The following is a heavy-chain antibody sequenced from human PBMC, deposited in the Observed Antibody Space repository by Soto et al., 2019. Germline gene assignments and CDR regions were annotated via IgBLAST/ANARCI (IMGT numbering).Heavy chain of an antibody. Sequence: PGGSLRLSCAASGFTFSGSAMHWVRQASGKGLEWVGRIRSKANSYATAYAASVKGRFTISRDDSKNTAYLQMNSLKTEDTAVYYCTRHDQNADYGRNSFDFWGQGTLVTVSS. CDR2: IRSKANSYAT. V-gene: IGHV3-73*01. CDR1: GFTFSGSA. CDR3: TRHDQNADYGRNSFDF. J-gene: IGHJ4*02. D-gene: IGHD4-17*01.